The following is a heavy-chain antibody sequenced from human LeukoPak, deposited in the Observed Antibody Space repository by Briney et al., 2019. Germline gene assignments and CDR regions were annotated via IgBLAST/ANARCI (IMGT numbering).Heavy chain of an antibody. CDR3: AKEGTPYASKWYDY. CDR1: GFTFSTYG. V-gene: IGHV3-30*18. J-gene: IGHJ4*02. CDR2: ISYDGSIK. Sequence: GRSLRLSCAASGFTFSTYGMHWVRQAPGKGLEWVAVISYDGSIKYYADSVKGRFTISRDNPKNTPFLQMDSLRAEDTAVYYCAKEGTPYASKWYDYWGQGTLITVSS. D-gene: IGHD6-13*01.